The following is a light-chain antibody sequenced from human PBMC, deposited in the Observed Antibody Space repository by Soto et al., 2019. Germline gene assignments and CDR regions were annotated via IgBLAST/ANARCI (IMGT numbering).Light chain of an antibody. Sequence: ETVLTQSPASLSLSPGERATLSCRASQNIGTYLAWYQKKPGQAPRLLIHDASNRATGIPARFSGSGSGTDFTLTISSLETEDFAVYYCHQRTNWPITFGQGTKLDIK. CDR3: HQRTNWPIT. CDR1: QNIGTY. J-gene: IGKJ1*01. V-gene: IGKV3-11*01. CDR2: DAS.